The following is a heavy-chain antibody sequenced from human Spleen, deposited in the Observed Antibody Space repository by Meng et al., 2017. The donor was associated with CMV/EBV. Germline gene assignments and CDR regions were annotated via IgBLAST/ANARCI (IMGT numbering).Heavy chain of an antibody. J-gene: IGHJ2*01. CDR3: ARDRAASGWYFDL. D-gene: IGHD3-10*01. CDR2: IIPILSLA. CDR1: RGTFSSYA. Sequence: QVQLVQSGAEVKRPGSSVNVSCKASRGTFSSYAISWVRRAPGHGLEWMGRIIPILSLATYAEKFQGSVTITADKSTSTAYMEVLSLRSDDTATYYCARDRAASGWYFDLWGRGTLVTVSS. V-gene: IGHV1-69*04.